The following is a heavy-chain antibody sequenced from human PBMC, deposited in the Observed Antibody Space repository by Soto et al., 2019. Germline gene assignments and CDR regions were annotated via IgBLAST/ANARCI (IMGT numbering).Heavy chain of an antibody. CDR2: ISSGSGTI. CDR1: AFTLSRYS. J-gene: IGHJ6*02. V-gene: IGHV3-48*02. D-gene: IGHD1-20*01. Sequence: SLRLSCAASAFTLSRYSMNWVRQAPGKGLEWISYISSGSGTIYYADSVKGRFTISRDNAKNSLYLQMNSLRDEDTAVYYCASDTFANWNFYYYGMDLWGQGTTVTVSS. CDR3: ASDTFANWNFYYYGMDL.